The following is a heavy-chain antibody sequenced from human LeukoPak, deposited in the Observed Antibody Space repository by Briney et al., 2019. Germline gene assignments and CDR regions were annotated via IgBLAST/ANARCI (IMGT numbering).Heavy chain of an antibody. CDR2: INPSGGST. Sequence: PVASVKVSCKASGYTFTSYYMHWVRQAPGQGLEWMGIINPSGGSTSYAQKFQGRVTMTRNTSISTAYMELSSLRSEDTAVYYCARGGRNGYYDSSGYSDYWGQGTLVTVSS. D-gene: IGHD3-22*01. CDR3: ARGGRNGYYDSSGYSDY. V-gene: IGHV1-46*01. J-gene: IGHJ4*02. CDR1: GYTFTSYY.